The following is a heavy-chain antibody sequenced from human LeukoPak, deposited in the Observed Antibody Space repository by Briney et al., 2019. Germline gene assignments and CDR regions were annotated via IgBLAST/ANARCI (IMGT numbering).Heavy chain of an antibody. V-gene: IGHV4-39*01. Sequence: SETLSLTCTVSGGSISSSGYYWGWIRQPPGKGLEWIGSIYYSGSTYYNPSLKSRVTISVDTSKNQFSLKLSSVTAADTAVYYCARHKAEGVVVVDYWGQGTLVTVSS. CDR2: IYYSGST. CDR1: GGSISSSGYY. CDR3: ARHKAEGVVVVDY. J-gene: IGHJ4*02. D-gene: IGHD2-2*01.